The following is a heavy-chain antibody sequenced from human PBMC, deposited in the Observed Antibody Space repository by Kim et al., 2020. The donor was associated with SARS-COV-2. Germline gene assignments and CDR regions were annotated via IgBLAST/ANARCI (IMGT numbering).Heavy chain of an antibody. CDR2: ISGSGGST. Sequence: GGSLRLSCAASGFTFSSYAMSWVRQAPGKGLEWVSAISGSGGSTYYADSVKGRFTISRDNSKNTLYLQMNSLRAEDTAVYYCAKALGYYGSGSYFPYYFDYWGQGTLVTVSS. V-gene: IGHV3-23*01. J-gene: IGHJ4*02. D-gene: IGHD3-10*01. CDR1: GFTFSSYA. CDR3: AKALGYYGSGSYFPYYFDY.